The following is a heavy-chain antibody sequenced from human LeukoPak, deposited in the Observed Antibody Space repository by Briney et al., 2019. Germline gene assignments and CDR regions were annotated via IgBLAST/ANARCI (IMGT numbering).Heavy chain of an antibody. CDR3: ARERVGFPPDAFDI. CDR2: IIPIFGTA. J-gene: IGHJ3*02. CDR1: GGTFSSYA. D-gene: IGHD2-15*01. V-gene: IGHV1-69*13. Sequence: SVKVSCKASGGTFSSYAISWVRQAPGQGLEWMGGIIPIFGTANYAQKFQGRVTITADESASTAYMELSSLRSEDTAVYYCARERVGFPPDAFDIWGQGTMVTVSS.